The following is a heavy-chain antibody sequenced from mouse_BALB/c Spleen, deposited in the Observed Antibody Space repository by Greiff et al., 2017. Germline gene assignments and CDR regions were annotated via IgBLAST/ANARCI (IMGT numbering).Heavy chain of an antibody. J-gene: IGHJ4*01. CDR1: GYSITSGYY. CDR3: AREGDGYPYAMDY. Sequence: EVKLQESGPGLVKPSQSLSLTCSVTGYSITSGYYWNWIRQFPGNKLEWMGYISYDGSNNYNPSLKNRISITRDTSKNQFFLKLNSVTTEDTATYYCAREGDGYPYAMDYWGQGTSVTVSS. V-gene: IGHV3-6*02. D-gene: IGHD2-3*01. CDR2: ISYDGSN.